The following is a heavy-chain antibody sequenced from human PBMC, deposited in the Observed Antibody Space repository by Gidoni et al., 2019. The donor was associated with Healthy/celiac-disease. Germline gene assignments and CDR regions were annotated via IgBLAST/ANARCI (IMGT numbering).Heavy chain of an antibody. D-gene: IGHD3-22*01. V-gene: IGHV4-30-4*01. CDR2: IYYSGST. Sequence: QVQLQESGPGLVKPSQTLSLTCTVSGGSISSGAYYWSWIRQPPGKGLEWIGYIYYSGSTYYNPSLKSRVTISVDTSKNQFSLKLSSVTAADTAVYYCARVVYYYDSSGYYWVFDYWGQGTLVTVSS. CDR3: ARVVYYYDSSGYYWVFDY. J-gene: IGHJ4*02. CDR1: GGSISSGAYY.